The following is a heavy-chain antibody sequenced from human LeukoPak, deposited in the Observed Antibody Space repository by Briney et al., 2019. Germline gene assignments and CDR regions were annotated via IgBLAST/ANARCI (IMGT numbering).Heavy chain of an antibody. J-gene: IGHJ4*02. Sequence: SVKVSCKASGGTFSSYAISWVRQAPGQGLEWMGRIIPIFGTADYAQKFQGRVTITTDESTSTAYMELSSLRFEDTAVYYCARSGGAGYYTDFDYWGQGTLVTVSS. CDR3: ARSGGAGYYTDFDY. CDR2: IIPIFGTA. D-gene: IGHD3/OR15-3a*01. V-gene: IGHV1-69*05. CDR1: GGTFSSYA.